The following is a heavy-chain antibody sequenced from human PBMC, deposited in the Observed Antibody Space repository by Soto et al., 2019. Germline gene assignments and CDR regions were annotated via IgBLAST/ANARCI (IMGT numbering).Heavy chain of an antibody. CDR3: AKDRVQLWLNSMDV. D-gene: IGHD5-18*01. CDR1: GFTFSSSG. V-gene: IGHV3-30*18. J-gene: IGHJ6*02. Sequence: QVQLVESGGGVVQPGRPLRLSCAASGFTFSSSGMHWFRQAPGKGLEWVAAITHDGSSKYYTDSVKGRFTISRDNSKNTLYLQMNSLRVEATAVYYCAKDRVQLWLNSMDVWGQGTTVTVSS. CDR2: ITHDGSSK.